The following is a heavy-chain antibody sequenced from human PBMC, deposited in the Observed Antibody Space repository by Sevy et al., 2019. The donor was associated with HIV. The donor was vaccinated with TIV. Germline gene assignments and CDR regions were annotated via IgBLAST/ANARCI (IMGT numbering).Heavy chain of an antibody. D-gene: IGHD6-13*01. CDR1: GFTFSSYS. CDR2: ISSSSSTI. CDR3: ARDRAYSSSWYPADWFDP. V-gene: IGHV3-48*01. J-gene: IGHJ5*02. Sequence: GGSLRLSCAASGFTFSSYSMNWVRQAPGKGLEWVSYISSSSSTIYYADSVKGGFTISRDNAKNSLYLQMNSLRAEDTAVYYCARDRAYSSSWYPADWFDPWGQGTLVTVSS.